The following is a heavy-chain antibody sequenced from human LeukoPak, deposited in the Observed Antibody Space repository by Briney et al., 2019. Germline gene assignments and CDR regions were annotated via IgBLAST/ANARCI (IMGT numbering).Heavy chain of an antibody. J-gene: IGHJ4*02. CDR2: INPSGGST. D-gene: IGHD6-19*01. V-gene: IGHV1-46*01. CDR1: GYIFTSYN. CDR3: ARFAVHRRIAVDGQFGLDY. Sequence: ASVKVSCKASGYIFTSYNMNWVRQAPGQGLEWMGIINPSGGSTNYAQKFQGRVTMTRDTSTSTVYMELSRLRSEDTAVYYCARFAVHRRIAVDGQFGLDYWGQGTLVTVSS.